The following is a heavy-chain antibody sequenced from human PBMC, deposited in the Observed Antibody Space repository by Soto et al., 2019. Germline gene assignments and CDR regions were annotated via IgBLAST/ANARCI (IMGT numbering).Heavy chain of an antibody. Sequence: QVQLVQSGAEVKKPGASVKVSCKASGYTFTGYYMHWVRQAPGQGLEWMGWINPNSGGTNYAQKFQGRVTMTSDTSISTAYMELSRLRSDDTAVYYCARGGGPLPLYYYYYYGMDVWGQGTTVTVSS. J-gene: IGHJ6*02. V-gene: IGHV1-2*02. CDR3: ARGGGPLPLYYYYYYGMDV. CDR2: INPNSGGT. CDR1: GYTFTGYY.